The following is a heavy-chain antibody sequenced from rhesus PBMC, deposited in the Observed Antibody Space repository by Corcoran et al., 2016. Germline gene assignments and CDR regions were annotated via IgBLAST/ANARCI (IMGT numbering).Heavy chain of an antibody. CDR1: GGSISRHS. CDR3: ARDLGPEDNSLDV. D-gene: IGHD3-34*01. Sequence: QVRLQESGPGLVKPSETLSLTCAVSGGSISRHSWSWFRPPPGKGLEWIGRFSGSSGSTDYNPSLKSRVTISTDTSKNQFSLKLSSVSAADTAVYYCARDLGPEDNSLDVWGRGLLVTVSS. V-gene: IGHV4-173*01. CDR2: FSGSSGST. J-gene: IGHJ5-2*02.